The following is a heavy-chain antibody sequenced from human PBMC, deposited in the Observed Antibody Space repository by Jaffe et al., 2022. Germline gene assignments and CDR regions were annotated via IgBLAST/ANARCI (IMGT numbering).Heavy chain of an antibody. CDR3: ARAHSSSGSYYFAY. CDR2: TRNKAKSYTT. J-gene: IGHJ4*02. Sequence: EVQLVESGGGLVQPGGSLRLSCAGSGFTLSDHYMDWVRQAPGKGLEWVGRTRNKAKSYTTEYAASVKGRFTISRDDSKNSLYLQMNSLETEDTAVYYCARAHSSSGSYYFAYWGQGTLVTVSS. D-gene: IGHD6-19*01. CDR1: GFTLSDHY. V-gene: IGHV3-72*01.